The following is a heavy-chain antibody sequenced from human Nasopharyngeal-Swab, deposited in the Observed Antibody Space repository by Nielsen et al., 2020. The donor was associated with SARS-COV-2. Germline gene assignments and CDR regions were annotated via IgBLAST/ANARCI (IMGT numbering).Heavy chain of an antibody. Sequence: VRQAPGKGLEWVSLIYSCGTTYYADSVKGRFTISRDNSKNTLYLQMNSLRAEDTAVYYCYGGYDAFDIWGQGTMVTVSS. J-gene: IGHJ3*02. CDR2: IYSCGTT. CDR3: YGGYDAFDI. D-gene: IGHD4-17*01. V-gene: IGHV3-66*03.